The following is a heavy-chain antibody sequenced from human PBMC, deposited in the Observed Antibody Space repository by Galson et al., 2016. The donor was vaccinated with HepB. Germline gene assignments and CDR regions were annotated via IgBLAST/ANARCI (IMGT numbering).Heavy chain of an antibody. CDR1: GYTFTDYW. J-gene: IGHJ6*01. Sequence: QSGAEVKKPGESLKISCQGSGYTFTDYWIGWVRQMPGKGLEWMGIMYPDDSDTRYSPSFQGPVTFSADKSISTAYLQWSSLKASDTAMYYCARRRDGMDVWGQGTTVIVSS. CDR3: ARRRDGMDV. V-gene: IGHV5-51*01. CDR2: MYPDDSDT.